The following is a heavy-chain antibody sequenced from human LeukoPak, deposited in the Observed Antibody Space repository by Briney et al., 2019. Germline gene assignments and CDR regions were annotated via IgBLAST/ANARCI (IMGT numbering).Heavy chain of an antibody. V-gene: IGHV4-30-2*01. D-gene: IGHD2-21*02. CDR3: ARHYCGGDCYSRWYFDL. J-gene: IGHJ2*01. CDR2: IYHSGST. CDR1: GGSISSGGYS. Sequence: SQTLSLTCAVSGGSISSGGYSWSWIRQPPGKGLEWIGYIYHSGSTYYNPSLKSRVTMSVDTSKNQFSLKLSSVTAADTAVYYCARHYCGGDCYSRWYFDLWGRGTLVTVSS.